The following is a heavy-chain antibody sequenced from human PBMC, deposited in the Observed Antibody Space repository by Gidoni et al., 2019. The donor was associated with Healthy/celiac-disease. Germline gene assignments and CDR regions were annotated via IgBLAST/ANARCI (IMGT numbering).Heavy chain of an antibody. J-gene: IGHJ4*02. Sequence: EVQLLESVGGLVHPGGSLRRSCAASGFTFSSYAMSWVRQAPGKGLEWVSAISGSGCSTYYADSVKGRFTISRDNSKNTLYLQMTSLRAEDTAVYYCAKTTGFGEDYWGQGTLVTVSS. D-gene: IGHD3-10*01. CDR2: ISGSGCST. CDR3: AKTTGFGEDY. V-gene: IGHV3-23*01. CDR1: GFTFSSYA.